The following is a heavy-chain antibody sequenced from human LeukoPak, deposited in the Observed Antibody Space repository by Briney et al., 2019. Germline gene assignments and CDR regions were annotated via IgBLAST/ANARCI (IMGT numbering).Heavy chain of an antibody. CDR2: IYYSGST. Sequence: SETLSLTCTVSGGSISSGSYYWGWIRQPPGKGLEWIGSIYYSGSTYYNPSLKSRVTISVDTSENQFSLKLSSVTAADTAVYYCATQAYYYYYMDVWGKGTTVTVSS. CDR3: ATQAYYYYYMDV. J-gene: IGHJ6*03. V-gene: IGHV4-39*01. CDR1: GGSISSGSYY.